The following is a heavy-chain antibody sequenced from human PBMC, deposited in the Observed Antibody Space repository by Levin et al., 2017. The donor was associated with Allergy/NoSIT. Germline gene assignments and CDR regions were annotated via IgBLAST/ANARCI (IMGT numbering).Heavy chain of an antibody. D-gene: IGHD3-10*01. Sequence: GSLRLSCEVSGFTLSAYSMDWVRQLPGKGLEWVSYISSSSDHIYYADSVKGRFTISRDNAKNSVFLQMNSLSAEDTAIYYCARETYNAHGREGFDYWGRGTLVTVSS. J-gene: IGHJ4*02. CDR3: ARETYNAHGREGFDY. CDR1: GFTLSAYS. CDR2: ISSSSDHI. V-gene: IGHV3-48*01.